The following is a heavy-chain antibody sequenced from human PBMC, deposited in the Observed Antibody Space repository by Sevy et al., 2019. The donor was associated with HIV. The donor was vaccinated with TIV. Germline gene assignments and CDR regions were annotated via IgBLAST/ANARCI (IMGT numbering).Heavy chain of an antibody. CDR1: GFIFSSYG. CDR3: AKEGYDSSGSTYFDN. Sequence: GGSLRLSCAASGFIFSSYGMHWVRQAPGKGLEWVAIISYDGTNKYYADSVKGRFSISRDNSKNTLYLQMSSLRAEDTAVYYCAKEGYDSSGSTYFDNWGQGTQVTVSS. D-gene: IGHD3-22*01. J-gene: IGHJ4*02. V-gene: IGHV3-30*18. CDR2: ISYDGTNK.